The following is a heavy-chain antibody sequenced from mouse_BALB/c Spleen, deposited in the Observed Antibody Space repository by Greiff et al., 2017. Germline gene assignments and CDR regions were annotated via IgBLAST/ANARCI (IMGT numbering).Heavy chain of an antibody. Sequence: EVMLVESGGGLVQPKGSLKLSCAASGFTFNTYAMNWVRQAPGKGLEWVARIRSKSNNYATSYADSVKDTFTISRADSQSMLYLQMNNLKTEDTAMYYCVPMDYWGQGTSVTVSS. CDR1: GFTFNTYA. J-gene: IGHJ4*01. V-gene: IGHV10-1*02. CDR2: IRSKSNNYAT. CDR3: VPMDY.